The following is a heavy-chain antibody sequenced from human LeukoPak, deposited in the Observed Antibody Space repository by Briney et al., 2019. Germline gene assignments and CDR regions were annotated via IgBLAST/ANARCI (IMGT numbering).Heavy chain of an antibody. CDR2: IRSKAYGGTT. Sequence: GGSLRLSCTASGFTFGDYAMSWFRQAPGKGLEWVGFIRSKAYGGTTEYAASVKGRFTISRDDSKSIAYLQMNSLKPEDTAVYYCTRDLFRVNNWFDPWGQGALVTVSS. D-gene: IGHD3-10*01. J-gene: IGHJ5*02. CDR1: GFTFGDYA. CDR3: TRDLFRVNNWFDP. V-gene: IGHV3-49*03.